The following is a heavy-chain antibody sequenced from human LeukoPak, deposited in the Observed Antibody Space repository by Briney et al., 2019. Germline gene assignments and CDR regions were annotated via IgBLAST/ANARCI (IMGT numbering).Heavy chain of an antibody. CDR1: GFTFSSYA. Sequence: GGSLRLSCAASGFTFSSYAMSWVRQAPGKGLEWVSAISGSGGSTYYADSVKGRFTISRDNSKTTLYLQMTSLRAEDTAVYHCARSADPGPYYYYYGMDVWGQGTTVTVSS. CDR2: ISGSGGST. CDR3: ARSADPGPYYYYYGMDV. V-gene: IGHV3-23*01. J-gene: IGHJ6*02.